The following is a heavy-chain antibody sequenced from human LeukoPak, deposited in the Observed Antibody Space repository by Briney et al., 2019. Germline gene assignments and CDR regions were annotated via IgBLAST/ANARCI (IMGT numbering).Heavy chain of an antibody. CDR2: ISDDGSNE. D-gene: IGHD3-10*01. V-gene: IGHV3-30*03. CDR1: GFTFSYYG. CDR3: ARDLGVRGVIIPDV. J-gene: IGHJ6*02. Sequence: GGSLRLSCAASGFTFSYYGMHWVRQAPGKGLEWVAAISDDGSNEYYADSVKGRFTISRDNSKNTLDLQMNSLRAEDTAVYYCARDLGVRGVIIPDVWGQGTTVTVSS.